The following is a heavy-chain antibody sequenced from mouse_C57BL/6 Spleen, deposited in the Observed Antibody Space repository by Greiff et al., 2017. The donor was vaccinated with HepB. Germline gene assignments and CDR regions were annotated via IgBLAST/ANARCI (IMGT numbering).Heavy chain of an antibody. V-gene: IGHV1-20*01. CDR1: GYSFTGYF. CDR2: INPYNGDT. CDR3: ARRNYYGSSLYAMDY. J-gene: IGHJ4*01. Sequence: EVQLQQSGPELVKPGDSVKISCKASGYSFTGYFMNWVMQSHGKSLEWIGRINPYNGDTFYNQKFKGKATLTVDKSSSTAHMELRSLTSEDSAVYYCARRNYYGSSLYAMDYWGQGTSVTVSS. D-gene: IGHD1-1*01.